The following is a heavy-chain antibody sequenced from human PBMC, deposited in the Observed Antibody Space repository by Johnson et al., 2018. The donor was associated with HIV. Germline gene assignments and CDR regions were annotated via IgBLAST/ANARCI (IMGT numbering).Heavy chain of an antibody. CDR3: ARERGYFGNPAFDI. D-gene: IGHD4-23*01. J-gene: IGHJ3*02. CDR2: LSYDGSNK. CDR1: GFNFNTCG. V-gene: IGHV3-30*19. Sequence: QVQLVESGGGVVQPGGSLRLSCAASGFNFNTCGMHWVRQAPGKGLEWVAVLSYDGSNKFYADSVKGRFTISRDNSKNTLYLQMNSLRTEDTAMYYCARERGYFGNPAFDIWGQGTMVTVSS.